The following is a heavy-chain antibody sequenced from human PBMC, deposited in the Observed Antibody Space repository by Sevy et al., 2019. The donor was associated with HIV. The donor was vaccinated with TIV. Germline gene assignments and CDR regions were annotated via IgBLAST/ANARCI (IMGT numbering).Heavy chain of an antibody. V-gene: IGHV3-53*01. CDR1: GFNVNDIY. CDR3: ARGEAMGNYRAMDV. J-gene: IGHJ6*02. CDR2: MYSGGGT. D-gene: IGHD1-26*01. Sequence: GGSLRLSCAASGFNVNDIYINWVRQAPGKGLEWVSVMYSGGGTYYAGSVKGGLTVSAGDSKNTLYLQMSSRRVEDAAVYYCARGEAMGNYRAMDVWGPGTTVTVSS.